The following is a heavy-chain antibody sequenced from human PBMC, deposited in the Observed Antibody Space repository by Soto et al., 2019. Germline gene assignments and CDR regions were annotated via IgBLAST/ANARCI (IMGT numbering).Heavy chain of an antibody. J-gene: IGHJ4*02. CDR3: AERRPTSGKYLDH. Sequence: SETLSLTCTVSGGSISSSDYYWAWIRQSPGKGLEWIGSLYSSGSTYHNPSLKSRVAISVDTSKNQFSLKLSSVTAADTGVYYCAERRPTSGKYLDHWGQGTLVTVSS. D-gene: IGHD1-1*01. CDR2: LYSSGST. V-gene: IGHV4-39*01. CDR1: GGSISSSDYY.